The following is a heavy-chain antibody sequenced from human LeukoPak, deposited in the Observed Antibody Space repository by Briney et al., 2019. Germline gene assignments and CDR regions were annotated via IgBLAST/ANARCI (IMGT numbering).Heavy chain of an antibody. Sequence: GGSLRLSCAASGFTFDDYAMHWVRQAPGKGLEWVSGISWNSGSIGYADSVKGRFTISRDNAKNSLYLQMNSLRAEDTAVYYCAKDKYSPFDYWGQGTLVTVSS. D-gene: IGHD5-18*01. CDR3: AKDKYSPFDY. CDR1: GFTFDDYA. V-gene: IGHV3-9*01. J-gene: IGHJ4*02. CDR2: ISWNSGSI.